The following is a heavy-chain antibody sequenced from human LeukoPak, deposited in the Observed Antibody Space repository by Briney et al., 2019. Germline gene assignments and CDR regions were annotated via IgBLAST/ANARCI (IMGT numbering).Heavy chain of an antibody. CDR1: GYTFTSYY. J-gene: IGHJ6*02. V-gene: IGHV1-46*01. D-gene: IGHD2-15*01. CDR3: ARDLPYCSGGSCYPYYYYYGMDV. Sequence: ASVKVSCKASGYTFTSYYMHWVRQAPGQGLEWMGIINPSGGSTSYAQKFQGRVTMTRDTSTSTVYMELSSLRSEDTAVYYCARDLPYCSGGSCYPYYYYYGMDVWGQGTTVTVSS. CDR2: INPSGGST.